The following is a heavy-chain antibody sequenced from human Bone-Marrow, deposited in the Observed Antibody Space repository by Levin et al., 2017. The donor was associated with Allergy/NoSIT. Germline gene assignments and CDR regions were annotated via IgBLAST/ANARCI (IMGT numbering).Heavy chain of an antibody. D-gene: IGHD3-16*01. CDR1: GITFSSYA. V-gene: IGHV3-23*01. CDR3: VDGGAFDY. Sequence: VASVKVSCAASGITFSSYAMNWVRQAPGKGLEWVSGISASGGSTYYADSVKGRFTISRDNSKNTMYLHMMSLGAEDAAVYYCVDGGAFDYWGQGTLVTVSS. CDR2: ISASGGST. J-gene: IGHJ4*02.